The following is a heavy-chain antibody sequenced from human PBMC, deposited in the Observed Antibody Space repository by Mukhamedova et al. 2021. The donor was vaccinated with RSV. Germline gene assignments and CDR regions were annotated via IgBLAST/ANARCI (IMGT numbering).Heavy chain of an antibody. D-gene: IGHD6-25*01. Sequence: WIGEIAHSGSTNYNPSLKSRVTMSVDMSKNQFSLKLSSVTAADTAVDYCAFSGSDFNYWGQGTLVTVS. V-gene: IGHV4-34*01. CDR2: IAHSGST. CDR3: AFSGSDFNY. J-gene: IGHJ4*02.